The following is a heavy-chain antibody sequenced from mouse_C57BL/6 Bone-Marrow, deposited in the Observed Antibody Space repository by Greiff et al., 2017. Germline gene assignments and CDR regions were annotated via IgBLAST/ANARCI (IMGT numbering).Heavy chain of an antibody. CDR2: IDPSDSYT. J-gene: IGHJ2*01. Sequence: QVQLQQPGAELVRPGTSVKLSCKASGYTFTSYWMHWVKQRPGQGLEWIGVIDPSDSYTNYNQKFKGKATLTVDTSSSTAYMQLSSLTSEDSAGYYCARVYYYGSSYYWGQGTTLTVSS. D-gene: IGHD1-1*01. CDR1: GYTFTSYW. CDR3: ARVYYYGSSYY. V-gene: IGHV1-59*01.